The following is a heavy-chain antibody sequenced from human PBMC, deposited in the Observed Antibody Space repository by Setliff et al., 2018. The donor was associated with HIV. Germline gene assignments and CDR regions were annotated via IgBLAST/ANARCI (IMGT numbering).Heavy chain of an antibody. CDR1: GYTSTSYD. J-gene: IGHJ4*02. V-gene: IGHV7-4-1*02. CDR3: ARDGADYNFRSGTHPFDI. CDR2: INTATGSP. D-gene: IGHD3-3*01. Sequence: GASVKVSCKASGYTSTSYDINWVRQAPGQGLELMGWINTATGSPRFAQGFRGRFGFSLDASVTTTYLHINNLEAADSAIYYCARDGADYNFRSGTHPFDIWGQGTLVTVSS.